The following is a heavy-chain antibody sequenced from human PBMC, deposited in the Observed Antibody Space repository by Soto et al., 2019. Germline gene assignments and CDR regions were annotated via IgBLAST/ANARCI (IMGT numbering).Heavy chain of an antibody. CDR3: ARDTRSGTYFCPFDN. CDR2: IKQDGSEK. CDR1: GFTFSSYW. J-gene: IGHJ4*01. D-gene: IGHD1-26*01. V-gene: IGHV3-7*03. Sequence: EVQLVESGGGLVQPGGSLRLSCAISGFTFSSYWMSWVRQAPGKGLEWVAQIKQDGSEKYYVDSVKGRFTISRDNAKNSLFLLMNSLRGEDTAVYYCARDTRSGTYFCPFDNWGQGALVTVSS.